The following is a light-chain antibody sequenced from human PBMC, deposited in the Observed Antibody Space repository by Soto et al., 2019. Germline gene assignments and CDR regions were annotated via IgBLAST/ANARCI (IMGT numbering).Light chain of an antibody. V-gene: IGKV3-20*01. CDR1: QSVSSSY. Sequence: EIVLTQSPGTLSLSPGERATLSYRASQSVSSSYLAWYQQKPGQPPRLLTYGASSRATGVPDRFSGSGSGTDFTLTINRLEPEDFAMYYCQHYGASRWTFGQGTRLEIK. CDR3: QHYGASRWT. CDR2: GAS. J-gene: IGKJ5*01.